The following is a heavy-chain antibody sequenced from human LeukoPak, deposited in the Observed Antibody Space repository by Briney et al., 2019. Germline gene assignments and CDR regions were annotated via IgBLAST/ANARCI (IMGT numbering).Heavy chain of an antibody. J-gene: IGHJ4*02. V-gene: IGHV3-21*01. CDR1: GFIFSSYS. D-gene: IGHD6-13*01. CDR3: ARDLEAANTYYFDY. CDR2: ISATGNYI. Sequence: GGSLRLSCAASGFIFSSYSMNWVRQAPGKGLEWVSSISATGNYIYYADSVKGRFTISRDNAKNSLYLQMNSLRDEDTAVYYCARDLEAANTYYFDYWGQGTMVTVSS.